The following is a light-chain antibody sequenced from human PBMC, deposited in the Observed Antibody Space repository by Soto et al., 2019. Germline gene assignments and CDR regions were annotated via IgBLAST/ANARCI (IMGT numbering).Light chain of an antibody. CDR1: QSVATN. CDR2: GAS. CDR3: QQYNNWPQT. V-gene: IGKV3-15*01. Sequence: EAVLTQSPATLSVSPGDRATLSCRASQSVATNLAWYQQRPGQAPRLLIYGASKRAIGLPARFSGSGSGTEFTLTITSLQSEDFAVYYCQQYNNWPQTFGQGTKVDIK. J-gene: IGKJ1*01.